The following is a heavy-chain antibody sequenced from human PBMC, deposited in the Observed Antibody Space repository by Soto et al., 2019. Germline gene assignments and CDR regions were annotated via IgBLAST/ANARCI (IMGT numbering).Heavy chain of an antibody. V-gene: IGHV1-69*13. J-gene: IGHJ6*02. CDR3: ARLHSRGTYGMDI. CDR2: IIPIFGTT. D-gene: IGHD4-4*01. CDR1: GGSFTYS. Sequence: SVKVSCKASGGSFTYSLSWVRQAPGQGLAWMGGIIPIFGTTHYAQKFQGRVTITADESTKTAYMELSTLRSEDAAVYYCARLHSRGTYGMDIWGQGTTVTVSS.